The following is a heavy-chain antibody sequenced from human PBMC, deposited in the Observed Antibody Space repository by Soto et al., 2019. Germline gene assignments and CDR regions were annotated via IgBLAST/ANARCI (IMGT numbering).Heavy chain of an antibody. J-gene: IGHJ6*02. CDR1: GYTFTSYY. D-gene: IGHD2-8*01. Sequence: QVQLVQSGAEVKKPGASVKVSCKASGYTFTSYYMHWVRQAPGQGLEWMGIINPSGGSTTYAQKFQGRVTMTRDTSTSTVYMELSSLRSEDTAVYYCAGRVNGEDGMDVWGQGTTVTVSS. CDR3: AGRVNGEDGMDV. V-gene: IGHV1-46*01. CDR2: INPSGGST.